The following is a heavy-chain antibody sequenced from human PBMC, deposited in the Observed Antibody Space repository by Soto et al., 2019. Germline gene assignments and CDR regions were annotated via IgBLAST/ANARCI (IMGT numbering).Heavy chain of an antibody. CDR2: TYYRSRWYN. CDR3: AGTTSLQWYYMDV. V-gene: IGHV6-1*01. D-gene: IGHD1-7*01. CDR1: GDSVSSNSAA. Sequence: QVQLQQSGPGLVKPSQTLSLTCAISGDSVSSNSAAWNWIRQSPSGGLEWLGRTYYRSRWYNDYAVSVRSRRTSHPPTYMNHCSLHLNPVSAEDTGVYYCAGTTSLQWYYMDVWGKGTTVTVSS. J-gene: IGHJ6*03.